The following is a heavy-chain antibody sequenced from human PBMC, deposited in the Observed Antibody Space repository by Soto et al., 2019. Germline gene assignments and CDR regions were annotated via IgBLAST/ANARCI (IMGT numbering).Heavy chain of an antibody. V-gene: IGHV3-30*18. D-gene: IGHD3-22*01. CDR2: ISYDGSNK. J-gene: IGHJ3*02. CDR3: AKDLYDSSGYYYPDAFDI. CDR1: GFTFSSYG. Sequence: GGSLRLSCAASGFTFSSYGMHWVRQAPGKGLEWVAVISYDGSNKYYADSVKGRFTISRDNSKNTLYLQMNSLRAEDTAVYYCAKDLYDSSGYYYPDAFDIWGQGTMVTVSS.